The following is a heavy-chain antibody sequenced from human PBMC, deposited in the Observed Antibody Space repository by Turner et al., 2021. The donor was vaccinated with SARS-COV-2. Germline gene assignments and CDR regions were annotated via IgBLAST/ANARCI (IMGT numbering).Heavy chain of an antibody. V-gene: IGHV3-7*04. CDR2: IKQDGSEK. CDR1: GLTFSTYW. J-gene: IGHJ3*02. Sequence: VQLVESGGALVQPGGSMRLSCAASGLTFSTYWMSWVRQAPGKGLEWVANIKQDGSEKYYVDSVKGRFNISRDNTKNSLYLQMNSLRAEDTAVYYCASDNGYSSSWYSVAFDIWGQGTMVTVSS. CDR3: ASDNGYSSSWYSVAFDI. D-gene: IGHD6-13*01.